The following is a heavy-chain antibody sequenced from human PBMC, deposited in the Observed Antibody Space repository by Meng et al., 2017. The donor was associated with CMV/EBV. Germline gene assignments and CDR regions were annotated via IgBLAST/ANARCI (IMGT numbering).Heavy chain of an antibody. Sequence: GTISSDGYYWSWVRQQPGKGREGIGCIDCSGRTNDNPEHKSRVNRSVDTSKNQFALKLSTETAADTAVDYCAKGGIAAAGSDFFDYWGQGTLVTVSS. V-gene: IGHV4-31*02. CDR1: GTISSDGYY. CDR2: IDCSGRT. CDR3: AKGGIAAAGSDFFDY. D-gene: IGHD6-13*01. J-gene: IGHJ4*02.